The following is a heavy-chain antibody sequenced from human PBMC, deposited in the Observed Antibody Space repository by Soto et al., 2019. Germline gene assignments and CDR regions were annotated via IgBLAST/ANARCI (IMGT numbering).Heavy chain of an antibody. Sequence: QVQLQESGPGLVKPSGTLSLTCAVSGGSISSSNWWSWVRQPPGKRLEWIGEIYHSGSTNYNPSLQSRVTISVAKSKNHFSLKLSSVPAAYTAVYYCAREGVPAAYNWFDPWGQGTLVTVSS. CDR3: AREGVPAAYNWFDP. J-gene: IGHJ5*02. CDR2: IYHSGST. V-gene: IGHV4-4*02. CDR1: GGSISSSNW. D-gene: IGHD2-2*01.